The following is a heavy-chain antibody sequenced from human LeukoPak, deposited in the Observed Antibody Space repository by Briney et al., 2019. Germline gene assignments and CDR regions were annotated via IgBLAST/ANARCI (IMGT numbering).Heavy chain of an antibody. CDR3: AKGLHSGWFDY. J-gene: IGHJ4*02. CDR2: ISDSGGNT. V-gene: IGHV3-23*01. Sequence: GGSLRLSCAASGFTFSSYAMSWVRQAPGKGLEWVSGISDSGGNTYYADSVKGRFTISRDNSKNTLFLQMNSLRTDDRAMYYCAKGLHSGWFDYWGQGALVTVSS. CDR1: GFTFSSYA. D-gene: IGHD6-19*01.